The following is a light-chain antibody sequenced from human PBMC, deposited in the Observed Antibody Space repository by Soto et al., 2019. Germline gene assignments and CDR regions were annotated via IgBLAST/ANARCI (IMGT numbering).Light chain of an antibody. V-gene: IGKV3-11*01. CDR2: DAS. CDR3: QQRSDLLT. Sequence: PGERATLSCRASESVSTYLVWYQQKPGQAPRLLIYDASNRATGIPARFSGSGSGTDFILTISSLEPEDFAVYYCQQRSDLLTFGGGTKVEIK. J-gene: IGKJ4*01. CDR1: ESVSTY.